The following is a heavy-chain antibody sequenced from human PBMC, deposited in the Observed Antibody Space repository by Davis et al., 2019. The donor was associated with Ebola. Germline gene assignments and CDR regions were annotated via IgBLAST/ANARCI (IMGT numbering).Heavy chain of an antibody. J-gene: IGHJ6*02. D-gene: IGHD3-16*01. CDR1: GGSISSHY. CDR3: ARRGIGYYGMDV. V-gene: IGHV4-59*11. Sequence: PSETLSLTCTVSGGSISSHYWSWIRQPPGKGLEWIGYIYYSGSTNYNPSLTSRVTISVDTSKNQFSLKLSSVTAADTAVYYCARRGIGYYGMDVWGQGTTVTVSS. CDR2: IYYSGST.